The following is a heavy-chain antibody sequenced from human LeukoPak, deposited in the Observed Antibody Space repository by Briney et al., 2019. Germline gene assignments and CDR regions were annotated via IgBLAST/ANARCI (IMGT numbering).Heavy chain of an antibody. CDR2: INPNSGGT. V-gene: IGHV1-2*06. D-gene: IGHD1-26*01. J-gene: IGHJ5*02. Sequence: SVKVSCKASGYTFTGYYMHWVRQAPGQGLEWMGRINPNSGGTNYAQKFQGRVTMTRDTSISTAYMELSRLRSDDTAVYYCARESPLRPKWELLSRNWFDPWGQGTLVTVSS. CDR3: ARESPLRPKWELLSRNWFDP. CDR1: GYTFTGYY.